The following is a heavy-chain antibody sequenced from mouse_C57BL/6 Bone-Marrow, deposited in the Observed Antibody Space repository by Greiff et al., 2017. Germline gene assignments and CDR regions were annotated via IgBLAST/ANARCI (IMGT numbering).Heavy chain of an antibody. CDR1: GYTFTSYW. V-gene: IGHV1-55*01. CDR3: ARERRAMDY. J-gene: IGHJ4*01. CDR2: IYPGSGST. Sequence: QVQLQQPGAELVKPGASVKMSCKASGYTFTSYWITWVKQRPGQGLEWIGDIYPGSGSTNYNEKFKSKATLTGDTSSSTAYMQLSSLTSEDSAVYYCARERRAMDYWGQGTSVTVSS.